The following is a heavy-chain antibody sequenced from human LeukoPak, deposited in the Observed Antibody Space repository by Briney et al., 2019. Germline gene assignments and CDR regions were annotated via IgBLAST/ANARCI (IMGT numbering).Heavy chain of an antibody. J-gene: IGHJ5*02. CDR3: AKGQRGYTGYAVGSWFDP. V-gene: IGHV3-23*01. Sequence: GGSLRLSCAASGFTFSSYGMSWVRQAPGKGLEWVSAISGSGGTTYYADSVKGRFTISRDNSKNTLYLQMNSLRAEDTAVYYCAKGQRGYTGYAVGSWFDPWGQGTLVTVSS. D-gene: IGHD5-12*01. CDR1: GFTFSSYG. CDR2: ISGSGGTT.